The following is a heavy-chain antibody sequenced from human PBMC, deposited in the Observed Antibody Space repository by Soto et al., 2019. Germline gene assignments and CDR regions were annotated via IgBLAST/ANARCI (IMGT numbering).Heavy chain of an antibody. V-gene: IGHV1-69*13. CDR3: ADGRGLSTCYKYGMDV. D-gene: IGHD3-10*02. J-gene: IGHJ6*02. CDR1: GGTFSSYA. CDR2: IIPIFGTA. Sequence: SVKVSCKASGGTFSSYAISWVRQAPGQGLEWMGGIIPIFGTANYAQKFQGRVTITADESTSTAYMELSRLRSEDTAVYYCADGRGLSTCYKYGMDVWGQGTTVTVSS.